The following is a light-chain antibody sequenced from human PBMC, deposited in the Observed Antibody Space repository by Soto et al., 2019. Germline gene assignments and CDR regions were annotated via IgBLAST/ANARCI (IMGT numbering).Light chain of an antibody. Sequence: QSALTQSASVSGSPGQSITISCTGTSSDVGSYNLVSWYQQYPGKAPKLIISEGSKRPSGVSNRFSGSKSGNTASLTISGLQAEDEADYYCCSYAGGSSYVFGIGTKLTVL. CDR2: EGS. J-gene: IGLJ1*01. CDR1: SSDVGSYNL. V-gene: IGLV2-23*01. CDR3: CSYAGGSSYV.